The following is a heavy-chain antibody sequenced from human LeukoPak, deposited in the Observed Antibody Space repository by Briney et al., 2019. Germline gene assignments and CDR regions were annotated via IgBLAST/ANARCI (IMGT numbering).Heavy chain of an antibody. CDR3: ARGGYQLLSDYYYYGMDV. J-gene: IGHJ6*02. V-gene: IGHV1-2*02. D-gene: IGHD2-2*01. CDR1: GYTFTGYY. Sequence: GASVKVSCKASGYTFTGYYMHWVRQAPGQGLEWMGWINPNSGGTNYAQKFQGRVTMTRDTSISTAYMELNRLRSDDTAVYYCARGGYQLLSDYYYYGMDVWGQGTTVTVSS. CDR2: INPNSGGT.